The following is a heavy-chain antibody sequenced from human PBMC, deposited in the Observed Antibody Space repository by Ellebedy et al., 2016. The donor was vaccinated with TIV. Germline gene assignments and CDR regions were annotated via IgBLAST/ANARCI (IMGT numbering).Heavy chain of an antibody. CDR1: GDSVSSNSAA. V-gene: IGHV6-1*01. CDR3: ARDLDYYDSSDYYSGYYYYGMDV. Sequence: SETLSLTCAISGDSVSSNSAAWNWIRQSPSRGLEWLGRTYYRSKWYNDYAVSVKSRITINPDTSKNQFSLQLNSVTPEDTAVYYCARDLDYYDSSDYYSGYYYYGMDVWGQGTTVTVSS. D-gene: IGHD3-22*01. CDR2: TYYRSKWYN. J-gene: IGHJ6*02.